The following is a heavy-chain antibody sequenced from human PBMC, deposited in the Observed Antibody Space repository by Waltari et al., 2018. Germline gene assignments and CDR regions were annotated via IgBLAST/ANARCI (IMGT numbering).Heavy chain of an antibody. CDR3: ARASTVKHGGPAMDV. CDR2: IDWDDDK. D-gene: IGHD4-17*01. V-gene: IGHV2-70*15. Sequence: QVTLRESGPALVKPTQTLTLTCTFSGFSLSTSGMCVSWIRQPPGKALEWLARIDWDDDKYYSKSLKTMLTISKDTSKNQVVLTMTNMDPVDTATYYCARASTVKHGGPAMDVWGQGTTVTVSS. J-gene: IGHJ6*02. CDR1: GFSLSTSGMC.